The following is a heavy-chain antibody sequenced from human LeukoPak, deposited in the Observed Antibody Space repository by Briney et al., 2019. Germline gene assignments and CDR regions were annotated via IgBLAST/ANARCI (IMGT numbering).Heavy chain of an antibody. CDR3: AKALLHYYDSSGCNY. CDR2: ISGSGGST. D-gene: IGHD3-22*01. CDR1: GFTFSSYA. V-gene: IGHV3-23*01. Sequence: GGSLRLSCAASGFTFSSYAMSWVRQAPGKGLEWVSAISGSGGSTYYADSVKGRFTISRDNSKNTLYLQMNSLRAEDTADYYCAKALLHYYDSSGCNYWGQGTLVTVSS. J-gene: IGHJ4*02.